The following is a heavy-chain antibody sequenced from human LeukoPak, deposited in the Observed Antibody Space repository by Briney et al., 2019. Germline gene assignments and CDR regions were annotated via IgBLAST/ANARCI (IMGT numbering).Heavy chain of an antibody. V-gene: IGHV3-33*01. CDR2: IWYDGSNK. D-gene: IGHD2-2*01. Sequence: PGGSLRLSCAAPGFTFSSYGMHWVRQAPGKGLERVAVIWYDGSNKYYADSVKGRFTISRDNSKNTLYLQMNSLRAEDTAVYYCARERRDIVVVPAKALYYYYMDVWGKGTTVTVSS. CDR3: ARERRDIVVVPAKALYYYYMDV. J-gene: IGHJ6*03. CDR1: GFTFSSYG.